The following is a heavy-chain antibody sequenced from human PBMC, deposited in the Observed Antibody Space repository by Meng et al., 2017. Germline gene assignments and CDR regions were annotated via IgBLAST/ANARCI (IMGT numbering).Heavy chain of an antibody. CDR2: IKQDGSEK. J-gene: IGHJ4*02. CDR3: AREAFGEQNDY. V-gene: IGHV3-7*01. Sequence: EVRLGESGGGLVQAGGSLRFSCAASGLTFSGYWMSWVRQAPGKGLEWVANIKQDGSEKYYVDSVKGRFTISRDNAKNSLYLQMNSLRAEDTAVYYCAREAFGEQNDYWGQGTLVTVSS. CDR1: GLTFSGYW. D-gene: IGHD3-10*01.